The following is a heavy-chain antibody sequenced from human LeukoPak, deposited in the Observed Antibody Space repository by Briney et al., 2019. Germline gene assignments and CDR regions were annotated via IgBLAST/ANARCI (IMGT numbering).Heavy chain of an antibody. CDR3: ARVRGYYDSSGDPLDY. V-gene: IGHV1-46*01. D-gene: IGHD3-22*01. Sequence: ASVKVSCKASGYTFTSYYMHWVRQAPGQGLEWMGIINPIGGSTSYAQKFQGRVTMTRDTSTSTVYMELSSLRSEDTAVYYCARVRGYYDSSGDPLDYWGQGTLVTVSS. J-gene: IGHJ4*02. CDR1: GYTFTSYY. CDR2: INPIGGST.